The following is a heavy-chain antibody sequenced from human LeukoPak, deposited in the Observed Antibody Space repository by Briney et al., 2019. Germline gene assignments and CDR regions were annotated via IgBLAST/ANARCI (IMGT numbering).Heavy chain of an antibody. V-gene: IGHV7-4-1*02. J-gene: IGHJ4*02. Sequence: ASVKVSCKASGYIFTNYAINWVRQAPGQGLEWMGWINTNTGKPTYAQGFTGRFVFSLDTSVSTAYLKISGLKAQDTAFYYCAREEYYDTSASTNFDYWGQGILVTVSS. D-gene: IGHD3-22*01. CDR2: INTNTGKP. CDR1: GYIFTNYA. CDR3: AREEYYDTSASTNFDY.